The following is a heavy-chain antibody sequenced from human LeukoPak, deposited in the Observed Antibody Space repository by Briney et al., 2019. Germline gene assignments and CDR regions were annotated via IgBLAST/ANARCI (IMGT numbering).Heavy chain of an antibody. CDR2: IYYSGST. J-gene: IGHJ4*02. D-gene: IGHD2-2*01. CDR1: GGSISSYY. CDR3: AREGYCSSTSCSFDY. Sequence: PSETLSLTCTVSGGSISSYYWSWIRQPPGKGLEWIGYIYYSGSTNYNPSLKSRVTISVDTSKNQFSLKLSSVTAADTAVYYCAREGYCSSTSCSFDYWGQGTLVTVSS. V-gene: IGHV4-59*01.